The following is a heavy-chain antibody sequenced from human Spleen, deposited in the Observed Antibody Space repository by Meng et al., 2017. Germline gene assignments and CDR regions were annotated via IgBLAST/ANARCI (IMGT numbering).Heavy chain of an antibody. CDR3: ASGTPGRSYCDY. D-gene: IGHD2-15*01. Sequence: QVHLLQSGPEVKKPGASVKVSCKASGYTFGSYGICWVRQAPGQGLEWMGWFVNYVDTYPAPKFQGRVTMTTDTHTNTAFMELRSLTSDDTAVDYCASGTPGRSYCDYWGQGTLVTVSS. V-gene: IGHV1-18*01. CDR2: FVNYVDT. CDR1: GYTFGSYG. J-gene: IGHJ4*02.